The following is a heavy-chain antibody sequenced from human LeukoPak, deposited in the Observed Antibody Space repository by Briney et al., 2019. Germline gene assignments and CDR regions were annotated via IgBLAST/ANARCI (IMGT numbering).Heavy chain of an antibody. J-gene: IGHJ4*02. Sequence: GRSLRLSCAASGFTFSSYGMHWVRQAPGKGLEGVAVISYDGSNKYYADSVKGRFTISRDNSKNTLYLQMNSLRADDTAVYYCAKDLYDYGDYMLFDYWGQGTLVTVSS. V-gene: IGHV3-30*18. CDR3: AKDLYDYGDYMLFDY. CDR2: ISYDGSNK. D-gene: IGHD4-17*01. CDR1: GFTFSSYG.